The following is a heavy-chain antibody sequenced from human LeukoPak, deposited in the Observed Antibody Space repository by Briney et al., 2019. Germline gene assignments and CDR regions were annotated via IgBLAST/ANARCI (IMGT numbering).Heavy chain of an antibody. V-gene: IGHV3-23*01. CDR1: GFTFSSEG. Sequence: QPGGSLRLSCAASGFTFSSEGMSCVRQAPGRRLEWVSAISGSGGSTDYADSVKCRSTISRDNSKNPLYLQMNSLRAEDTAVYYCAKGLQKWLNWFDPWGQGNLVTVSS. CDR3: AKGLQKWLNWFDP. CDR2: ISGSGGST. J-gene: IGHJ5*02. D-gene: IGHD4-11*01.